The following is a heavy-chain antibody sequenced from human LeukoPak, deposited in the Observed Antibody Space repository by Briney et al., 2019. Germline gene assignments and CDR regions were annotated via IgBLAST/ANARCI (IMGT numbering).Heavy chain of an antibody. Sequence: PGGSLRLSCAASGFTFSIYSMNWVRQAPGKGLEWVSSISSSSSSIYYADSVKGRFTISRDNAKNSLYLQMNSLRADDTAVYYCARVAGYCSSTKCCKDYWGQGTLVTASS. CDR3: ARVAGYCSSTKCCKDY. V-gene: IGHV3-21*01. D-gene: IGHD2-2*01. CDR1: GFTFSIYS. J-gene: IGHJ4*02. CDR2: ISSSSSSI.